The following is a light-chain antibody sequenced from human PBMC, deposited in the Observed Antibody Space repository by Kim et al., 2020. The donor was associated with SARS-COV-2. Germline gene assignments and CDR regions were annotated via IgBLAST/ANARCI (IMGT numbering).Light chain of an antibody. Sequence: GQRATISCSGSSSNIGSNPVNWYQQLPGTAPKLLIYSNNQRPSGVPDRFSGSKSGTSASLAISGLQSEDEADYYCAAWDDSLNGWVFGGGTQLTVL. CDR1: SSNIGSNP. CDR2: SNN. J-gene: IGLJ3*02. CDR3: AAWDDSLNGWV. V-gene: IGLV1-44*01.